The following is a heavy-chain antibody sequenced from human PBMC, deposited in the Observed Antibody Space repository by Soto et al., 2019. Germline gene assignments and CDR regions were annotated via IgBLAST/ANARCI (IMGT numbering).Heavy chain of an antibody. V-gene: IGHV1-18*03. J-gene: IGHJ4*02. CDR1: GYTFTSYG. D-gene: IGHD3-22*01. Sequence: EASVKVSCKASGYTFTSYGISWVRQAPGQGLEWMGWISAYNGNTNYAQKLQGRVTMTTDTSTSTAYMELRSLRSDDMAVYYCARGEYYGTYYYDSSGYYYFDYWGQGTLVTVSS. CDR2: ISAYNGNT. CDR3: ARGEYYGTYYYDSSGYYYFDY.